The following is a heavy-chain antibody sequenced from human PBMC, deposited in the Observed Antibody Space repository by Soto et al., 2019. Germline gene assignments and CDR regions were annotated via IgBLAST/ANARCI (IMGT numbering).Heavy chain of an antibody. CDR1: CYTFPNRG. CDR3: ARDRVAGIWGDAFDI. D-gene: IGHD3-16*01. V-gene: IGHV1-18*04. J-gene: IGHJ3*02. CDR2: INPYNANT. Sequence: APVQLAFKTSCYTFPNRGSNFVRQSPEQGLEWMGWINPYNANTNYAQKLQGRVTMTTDTSTSTAYMDLRSLTSDDTAVYYCARDRVAGIWGDAFDIWGQGTMVTVSS.